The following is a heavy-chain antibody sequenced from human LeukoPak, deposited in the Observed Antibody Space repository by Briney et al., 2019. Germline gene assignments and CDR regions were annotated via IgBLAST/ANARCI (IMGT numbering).Heavy chain of an antibody. CDR1: GFTFNTYT. D-gene: IGHD3/OR15-3a*01. CDR2: IKQDGSEK. V-gene: IGHV3-7*03. CDR3: ATSYDMGWLIGY. J-gene: IGHJ4*02. Sequence: GGSLRLSCAASGFTFNTYTMNWVRQVPGQGLEWVANIKQDGSEKFYAASVKGRFTISRDNGKSSLYLQMNSLRAEDTALYYCATSYDMGWLIGYWGQGTLVTVSS.